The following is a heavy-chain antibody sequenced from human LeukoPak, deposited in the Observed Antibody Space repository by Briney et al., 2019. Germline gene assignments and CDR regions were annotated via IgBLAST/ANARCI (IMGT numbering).Heavy chain of an antibody. Sequence: SVKVSCKASGGTFSSYAISWVRQAPGQGLEWMGGIIPIFGTANYAQKFQGRVTITADESTSTAYMELSSLRSEDTAVYYCARGIVEQYYYGSGSYRSNWFDPWGQGTLVTVSS. D-gene: IGHD3-10*01. V-gene: IGHV1-69*13. J-gene: IGHJ5*02. CDR1: GGTFSSYA. CDR3: ARGIVEQYYYGSGSYRSNWFDP. CDR2: IIPIFGTA.